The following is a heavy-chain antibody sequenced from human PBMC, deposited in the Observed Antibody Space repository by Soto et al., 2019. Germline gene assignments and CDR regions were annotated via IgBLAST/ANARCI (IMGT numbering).Heavy chain of an antibody. CDR3: ARSIAAAGSPYGMDV. Sequence: PGESLKISCAASGFTFSSYAMHWVRQAPGKGLEWVAVISYDGSNKYYADSVKGRFTISRDNSKNTLYLQMNSLRAEDTAVYYCARSIAAAGSPYGMDVWGQGTTVTVSS. J-gene: IGHJ6*02. V-gene: IGHV3-30-3*01. CDR2: ISYDGSNK. CDR1: GFTFSSYA. D-gene: IGHD6-13*01.